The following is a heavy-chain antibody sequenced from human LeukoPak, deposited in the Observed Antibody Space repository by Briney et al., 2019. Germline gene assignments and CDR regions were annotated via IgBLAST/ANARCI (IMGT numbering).Heavy chain of an antibody. CDR1: GYTFTGYY. D-gene: IGHD3-16*02. V-gene: IGHV1-2*02. J-gene: IGHJ4*02. CDR2: INPNSGGT. CDR3: ARDRVTFGGVIAQPPGY. Sequence: EASVKVSCKASGYTFTGYYMHWVRQAPGQGLEWMGWINPNSGGTSYAQKFQGRVTMTRDTSISTAYMELSRLRSDDTAVYYCARDRVTFGGVIAQPPGYWGQGTLVTVSS.